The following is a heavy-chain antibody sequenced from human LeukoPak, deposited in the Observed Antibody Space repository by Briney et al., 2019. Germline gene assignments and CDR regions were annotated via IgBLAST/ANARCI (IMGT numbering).Heavy chain of an antibody. CDR2: ISAYNGNT. Sequence: ASVKVSCKASGGTFSSYAISWVRQAPGQGLEWMGWISAYNGNTNYAQKLQGRVTMTTDTSTSTAYMELRSLRSDDTAVYYCARDLIRRYCSGGSCYHTDYWGQGTLVTVSS. CDR1: GGTFSSYA. J-gene: IGHJ4*02. V-gene: IGHV1-18*01. CDR3: ARDLIRRYCSGGSCYHTDY. D-gene: IGHD2-15*01.